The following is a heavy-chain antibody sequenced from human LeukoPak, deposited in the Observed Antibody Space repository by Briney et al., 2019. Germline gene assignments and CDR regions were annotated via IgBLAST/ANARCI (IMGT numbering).Heavy chain of an antibody. Sequence: TGGSLRLSCAASGFTFSSYAMSWVRQAPGKGLKWVSAISGSGGSTYYADSVKGRFTISRDNSKNTLYLQMNSLRAEDTAVYYCAKSGQAAAGFGGIYYGMDVWGQGTTVTVSS. J-gene: IGHJ6*02. CDR3: AKSGQAAAGFGGIYYGMDV. D-gene: IGHD6-13*01. CDR2: ISGSGGST. CDR1: GFTFSSYA. V-gene: IGHV3-23*01.